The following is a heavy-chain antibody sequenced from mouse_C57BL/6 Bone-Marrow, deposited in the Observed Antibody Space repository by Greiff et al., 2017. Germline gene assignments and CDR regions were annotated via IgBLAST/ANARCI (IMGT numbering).Heavy chain of an antibody. V-gene: IGHV1-69*01. Sequence: QVKLQQPGAELVMPGASVKLSCKASGYTLTSYWMHWVKQRPGQGLEWIGEIDPSDSDTNYNQQFKGKSTLTVDKSSSTAYVQLSSLTSEDAAVYYCAGQLRLGAYWGQGTLVTVSA. J-gene: IGHJ3*01. D-gene: IGHD3-2*02. CDR1: GYTLTSYW. CDR3: AGQLRLGAY. CDR2: IDPSDSDT.